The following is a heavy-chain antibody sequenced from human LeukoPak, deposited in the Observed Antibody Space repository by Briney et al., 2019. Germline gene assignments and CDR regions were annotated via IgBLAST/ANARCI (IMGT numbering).Heavy chain of an antibody. D-gene: IGHD3-16*02. Sequence: PGGSLRLSCAASGFTFGRYSMNWVRQAPGKGLEWVSSISIGSTYTYYADSVKGRFTISRDNAKNSLYLQMNSLRAEDTAVYYCVGSDTIGYTPREWDYWFFDLWGRGTLVTVSS. CDR2: ISIGSTYT. J-gene: IGHJ2*01. CDR1: GFTFGRYS. CDR3: VGSDTIGYTPREWDYWFFDL. V-gene: IGHV3-21*01.